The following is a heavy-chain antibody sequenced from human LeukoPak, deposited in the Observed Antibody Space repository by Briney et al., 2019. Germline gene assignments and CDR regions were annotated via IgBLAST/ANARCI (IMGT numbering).Heavy chain of an antibody. CDR2: INAGNGNT. V-gene: IGHV1/OR15-3*02. Sequence: VASVKVSCKASGYTFSDYFIHWVRQAPGQGLEWMGWINAGNGNTKYSQKFQGRVTITRDTSASTAYMELSSLRSEDTAVYYCARSGYCSGGSCYFWLDYWGQGTLVTVSS. J-gene: IGHJ4*02. CDR1: GYTFSDYF. CDR3: ARSGYCSGGSCYFWLDY. D-gene: IGHD2-15*01.